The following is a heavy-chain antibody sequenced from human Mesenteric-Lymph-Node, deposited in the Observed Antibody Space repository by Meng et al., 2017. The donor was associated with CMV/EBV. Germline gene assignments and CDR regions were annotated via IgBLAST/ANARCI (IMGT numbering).Heavy chain of an antibody. J-gene: IGHJ5*02. CDR1: GFTFSSHC. CDR3: ARGGIAAKGFDP. CDR2: ISSSGSTI. Sequence: GESLKISCVASGFTFSSHCISWVRQAPGKGLEWVSYISSSGSTIYYADSVKGRFTISRDNSKNTLYLQMNSLRGEDTAIYYCARGGIAAKGFDPWGQGTLVTVSS. V-gene: IGHV3-48*01. D-gene: IGHD2-21*01.